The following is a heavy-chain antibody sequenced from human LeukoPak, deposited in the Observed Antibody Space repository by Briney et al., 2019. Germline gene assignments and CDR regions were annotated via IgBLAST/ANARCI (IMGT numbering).Heavy chain of an antibody. J-gene: IGHJ4*02. Sequence: GESLKISYKGSGSSFTSYWIGWVRPMPGKGLEWMGIIYPGDSDTRYSPSFQGQVTISADKSISTAYLQWSSLKASATAMYYCARGGVTGIVGATPAQDPFDYWGQGTLVTVSS. CDR1: GSSFTSYW. CDR2: IYPGDSDT. D-gene: IGHD1-26*01. CDR3: ARGGVTGIVGATPAQDPFDY. V-gene: IGHV5-51*01.